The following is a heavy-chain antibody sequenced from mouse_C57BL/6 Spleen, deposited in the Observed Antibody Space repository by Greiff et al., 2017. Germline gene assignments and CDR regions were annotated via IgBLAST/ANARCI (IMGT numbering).Heavy chain of an antibody. J-gene: IGHJ2*01. CDR3: ARGLGRDFDY. CDR1: GYTFTSYT. D-gene: IGHD4-1*01. V-gene: IGHV1-4*01. Sequence: QVQLQQSGAELARPGASVKMSCKASGYTFTSYTMHWVKQRPGQGLEWIGYINPSSGYTKYNQKFKDKDTLTADKSSSTAYMQLSSLTSEDSAVYYCARGLGRDFDYWGQGTTLTVSS. CDR2: INPSSGYT.